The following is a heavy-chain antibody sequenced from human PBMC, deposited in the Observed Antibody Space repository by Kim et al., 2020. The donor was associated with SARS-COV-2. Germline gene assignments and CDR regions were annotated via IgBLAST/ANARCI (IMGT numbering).Heavy chain of an antibody. J-gene: IGHJ1*01. D-gene: IGHD5-12*01. V-gene: IGHV4-4*07. Sequence: SETLSLTCIVTGDSFSDSYWTWVRQPAGKGLEWIGRLRDTGSFDYSPSLRGRLTLSLDTSWNHFSLRLTSVTAADTAIYYCAKCLREDFGYDWGIEHWG. CDR3: AKCLREDFGYDWGIEH. CDR2: LRDTGSF. CDR1: GDSFSDSY.